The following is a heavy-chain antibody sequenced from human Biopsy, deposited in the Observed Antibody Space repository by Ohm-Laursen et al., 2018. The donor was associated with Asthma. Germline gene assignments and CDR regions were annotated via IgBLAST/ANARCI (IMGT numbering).Heavy chain of an antibody. V-gene: IGHV1-18*01. J-gene: IGHJ3*02. CDR1: GYTFTSYG. CDR3: ARTYYDFLTGQVNDAFAI. Sequence: ATVKISCKASGYTFTSYGISWVRQAPGQGLEWMGWISAYNGNTNYAQKLQGRVTMTTDTSTSTAYMELRSLRSDDTAVYYCARTYYDFLTGQVNDAFAIWGRGTMVTVSS. CDR2: ISAYNGNT. D-gene: IGHD3-9*01.